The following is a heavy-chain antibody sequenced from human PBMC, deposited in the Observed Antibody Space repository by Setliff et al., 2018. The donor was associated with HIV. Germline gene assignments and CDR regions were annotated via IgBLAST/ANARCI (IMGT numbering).Heavy chain of an antibody. CDR2: ISSTSYYI. Sequence: PGGSLRLSCAASGFTFSSYSMNWVRQAPGKGLEWVSSISSTSYYIYYADSVKGRFTISRDNAKTSLYLQMNSLRAEDTAVYYCVRQPCSGGSCYSSDFDYWGQGTLVTVSS. J-gene: IGHJ4*02. V-gene: IGHV3-21*01. CDR3: VRQPCSGGSCYSSDFDY. CDR1: GFTFSSYS. D-gene: IGHD2-15*01.